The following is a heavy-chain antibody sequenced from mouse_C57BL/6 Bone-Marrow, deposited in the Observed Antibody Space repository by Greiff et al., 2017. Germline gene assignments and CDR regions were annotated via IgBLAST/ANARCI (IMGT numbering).Heavy chain of an antibody. CDR2: IYPRSGNT. CDR1: GYTFTGYG. J-gene: IGHJ3*01. Sequence: VKLVESGAELARPGASVKLSCKASGYTFTGYGISWVKQRTGQGLEWIGEIYPRSGNTSYNEKFKGKATLTADKSSSTAYMELRSLTSEYTAVYFCARRNFVAYWGKGTLVTVSA. V-gene: IGHV1-81*01. CDR3: ARRNFVAY.